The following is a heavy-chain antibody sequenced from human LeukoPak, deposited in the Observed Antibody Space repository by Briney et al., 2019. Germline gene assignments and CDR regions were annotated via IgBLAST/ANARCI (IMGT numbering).Heavy chain of an antibody. D-gene: IGHD3-16*01. CDR3: GKEEKKMSFFGR. J-gene: IGHJ4*02. CDR2: ISYDGTKK. Sequence: PGGSLRLSCAASGFSFSNYGMHWVRQAPGKGLEWVAVISYDGTKKYYGDSVKGRFTISRDDSKNTLDLQMNSLRTGDTAVYYWGKEEKKMSFFGRGGQEAWVTFS. CDR1: GFSFSNYG. V-gene: IGHV3-30*18.